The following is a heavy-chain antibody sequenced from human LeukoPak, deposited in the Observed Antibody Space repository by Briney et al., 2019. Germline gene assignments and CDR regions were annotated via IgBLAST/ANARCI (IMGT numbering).Heavy chain of an antibody. CDR3: ARIIAVAGTVYYYGMDV. Sequence: GESLKISCKGSGYSFTSYWISWVRQMPGKGLEWMGRIDPSDSYTNYSPSFQGHVTISADKSISTAYLQWSSLKASDTAMYYCARIIAVAGTVYYYGMDVWGQGTTVTVSS. CDR1: GYSFTSYW. J-gene: IGHJ6*02. V-gene: IGHV5-10-1*01. D-gene: IGHD6-19*01. CDR2: IDPSDSYT.